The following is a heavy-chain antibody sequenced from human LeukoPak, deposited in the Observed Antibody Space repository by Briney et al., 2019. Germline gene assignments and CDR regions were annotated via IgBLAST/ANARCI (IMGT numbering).Heavy chain of an antibody. Sequence: SETLSLTCTVSGGSISSSRYYWGWIRQRPGKGLEWIGSMYYSGTTYYNPSLKSRVTISVDTSKNQFSLKLSSVTAADTAVYYCAGAGGFFSPFGYWGQGTLVTVSS. CDR1: GGSISSSRYY. D-gene: IGHD3-3*01. V-gene: IGHV4-39*01. J-gene: IGHJ4*02. CDR2: MYYSGTT. CDR3: AGAGGFFSPFGY.